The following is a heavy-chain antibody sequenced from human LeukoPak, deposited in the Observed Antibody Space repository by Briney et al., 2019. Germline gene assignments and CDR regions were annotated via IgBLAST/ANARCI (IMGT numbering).Heavy chain of an antibody. D-gene: IGHD3-22*01. CDR1: GFTFSTST. J-gene: IGHJ2*01. CDR3: GRGGHYEECRYFDL. Sequence: GGSLRLSCAASGFTFSTSTMNWVRQAPGKGLEWLSYISSSSSTIYYADSVKGRFTISRDNAENSLYLQVNSLRAEDTAVYYCGRGGHYEECRYFDLWGRGTLVTVSS. CDR2: ISSSSSTI. V-gene: IGHV3-48*01.